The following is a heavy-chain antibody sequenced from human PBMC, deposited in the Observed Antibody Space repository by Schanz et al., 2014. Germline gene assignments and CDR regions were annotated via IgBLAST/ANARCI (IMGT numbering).Heavy chain of an antibody. CDR3: ARVDSSGYFFDN. D-gene: IGHD3-22*01. J-gene: IGHJ4*02. Sequence: VQLLESGGGLVQPGGSLRLSCAASGFTFSSYGMHWVRQAPGKGLEWVAVIWYDGSNKYYADSVRGRFTMSRDNSKNTVHLQMSSLRVEDTAVYYCARVDSSGYFFDNWGQGTRVTVSS. CDR1: GFTFSSYG. V-gene: IGHV3-33*08. CDR2: IWYDGSNK.